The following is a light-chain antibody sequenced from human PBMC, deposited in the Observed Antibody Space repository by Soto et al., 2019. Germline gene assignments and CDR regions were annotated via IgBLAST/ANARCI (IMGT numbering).Light chain of an antibody. CDR3: QQRSNWPPIT. CDR2: DAS. J-gene: IGKJ5*01. V-gene: IGKV3-11*01. CDR1: QSVSSY. Sequence: ESSLTQSPTTLDLSHGERSTLYCGSSQSVSSYLAWYQQKPGQAPRLLIYDASNRATGIPARFSGSGSGTDFTLTISSLEPEDFAVYYCQQRSNWPPITFGQRTRLEIK.